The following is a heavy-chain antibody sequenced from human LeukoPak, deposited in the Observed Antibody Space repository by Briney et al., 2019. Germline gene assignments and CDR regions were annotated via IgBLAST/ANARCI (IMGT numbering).Heavy chain of an antibody. D-gene: IGHD6-19*01. CDR3: ARVIPASLKQWLVRDV. CDR1: GGSISSSSYY. Sequence: SETLSLTCTVSGGSISSSSYYWGWIRQPPGKGLEWIGSIYYSGSTNYNPSLKSRVTISVDTSKNQFSLKLSSVTAADTAVYYCARVIPASLKQWLVRDVWGKGTTVTVSS. J-gene: IGHJ6*04. V-gene: IGHV4-39*07. CDR2: IYYSGST.